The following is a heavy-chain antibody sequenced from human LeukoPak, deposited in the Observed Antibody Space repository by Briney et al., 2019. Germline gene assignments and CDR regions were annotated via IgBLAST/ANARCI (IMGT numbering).Heavy chain of an antibody. CDR1: GGSISSSSHY. Sequence: SETLSLTCTVSGGSISSSSHYWGWIRQPPGKGLEWTGSIFYSGSTYYNPSLKSRVTISVDTSKNQLSLKLSSVTAADTAVYYCARVQLSSYYYIDVWGKGTTVTVSS. CDR2: IFYSGST. J-gene: IGHJ6*03. D-gene: IGHD2-2*01. CDR3: ARVQLSSYYYIDV. V-gene: IGHV4-39*01.